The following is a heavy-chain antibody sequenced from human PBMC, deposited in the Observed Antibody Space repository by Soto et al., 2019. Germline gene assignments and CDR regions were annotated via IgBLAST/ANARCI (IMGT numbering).Heavy chain of an antibody. CDR3: ARGWRFDP. V-gene: IGHV4-34*01. J-gene: IGHJ5*02. D-gene: IGHD3-3*01. Sequence: QVQLQQWGAGLLKPSETLSLTCGVYGGSVSGYYWSWIRQSPGQGLEWIGEINHSGTTNYNPSLKSRATLSVDTSRKQFWLRLNSVTAADRATYYCARGWRFDPWGQGTVFTVSS. CDR2: INHSGTT. CDR1: GGSVSGYY.